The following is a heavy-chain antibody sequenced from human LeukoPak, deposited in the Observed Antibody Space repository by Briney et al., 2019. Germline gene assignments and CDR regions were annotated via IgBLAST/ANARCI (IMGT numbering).Heavy chain of an antibody. J-gene: IGHJ6*03. CDR2: IIPIFGTA. CDR1: GGTFSSSA. Sequence: ASVKVSCKASGGTFSSSAISWVRQAPGQGLEWMGGIIPIFGTANYAQKFQGRVTITTDESTSTAYMGLSSLRSEDTAVYYCARGPALHYDFWSGPRYYYYYYMDVWGKGTTVTVSS. D-gene: IGHD3-3*01. V-gene: IGHV1-69*05. CDR3: ARGPALHYDFWSGPRYYYYYYMDV.